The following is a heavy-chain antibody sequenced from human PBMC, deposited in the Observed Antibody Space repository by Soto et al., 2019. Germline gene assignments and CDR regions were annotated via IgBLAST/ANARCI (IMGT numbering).Heavy chain of an antibody. CDR3: ARASDYDFWSVSGGMDV. CDR1: GYTFTSYY. V-gene: IGHV1-46*04. D-gene: IGHD3-3*01. J-gene: IGHJ6*02. CDR2: IYPSGGTT. Sequence: ASVMVSCKASGYTFTSYYMHWVRQAPGQGLEWMGIIYPSGGTTSYARKLQGRVTMTRDASTSTVYMELSSLRSEDTALYYCARASDYDFWSVSGGMDVWGQGTMVTVS.